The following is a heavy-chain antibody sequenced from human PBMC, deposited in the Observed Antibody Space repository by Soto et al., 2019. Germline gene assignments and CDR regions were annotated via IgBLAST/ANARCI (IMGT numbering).Heavy chain of an antibody. D-gene: IGHD4-17*01. V-gene: IGHV3-9*01. Sequence: EVLLVESGGGLVQPDRPLSLSCAASGVNFENYAMHWVRQAPGKGLECVSGISWNSGQLDYAGSVRGRFTISRDNGKNYLYLEMNRLRPDDTALYFCAKDKSTGEYSYYRYMDVWGRGTTVIVSS. CDR1: GVNFENYA. CDR2: ISWNSGQL. J-gene: IGHJ6*03. CDR3: AKDKSTGEYSYYRYMDV.